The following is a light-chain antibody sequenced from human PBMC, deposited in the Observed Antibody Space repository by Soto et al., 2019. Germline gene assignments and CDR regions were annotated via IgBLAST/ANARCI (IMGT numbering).Light chain of an antibody. V-gene: IGLV2-14*03. J-gene: IGLJ1*01. CDR2: DVS. Sequence: QLVLTQPASVSGSPGQSITISCTGTSSDIGGYNYVSWYQQHPGKAPKLMIFDVSNRPSGVSNRFSGSKSGNTASLSISGLQAEDEADYYCGSYTSTTTLGVFGTGTKLTVL. CDR3: GSYTSTTTLGV. CDR1: SSDIGGYNY.